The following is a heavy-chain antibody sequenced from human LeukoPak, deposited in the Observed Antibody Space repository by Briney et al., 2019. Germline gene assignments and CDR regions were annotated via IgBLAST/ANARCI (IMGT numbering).Heavy chain of an antibody. D-gene: IGHD5/OR15-5a*01. CDR1: GFTFSSYG. J-gene: IGHJ6*02. Sequence: PGGSLRLSCAASGFTFSSYGMHWVRQAPGKGLGWVAFMRYDASKKYYAASVKSRFTISRGNSNNTLYLQMNSLRAEDTAVYYCALVSNVMDVWGQGTTVTVSS. V-gene: IGHV3-30*02. CDR3: ALVSNVMDV. CDR2: MRYDASKK.